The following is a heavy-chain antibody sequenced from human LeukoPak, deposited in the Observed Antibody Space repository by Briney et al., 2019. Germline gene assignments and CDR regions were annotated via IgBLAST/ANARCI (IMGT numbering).Heavy chain of an antibody. CDR2: INQGGSEK. D-gene: IGHD6-19*01. CDR1: RFTFSNYW. V-gene: IGHV3-7*05. J-gene: IGHJ4*02. Sequence: GGSLRLSCTASRFTFSNYWMSWVRQPPGKGLEWVANINQGGSEKYYLNSVKGRFTISRDNAKNSLYLQMNSLRADDTAIYYCVRDGSGYDYWGQGTLVTVSS. CDR3: VRDGSGYDY.